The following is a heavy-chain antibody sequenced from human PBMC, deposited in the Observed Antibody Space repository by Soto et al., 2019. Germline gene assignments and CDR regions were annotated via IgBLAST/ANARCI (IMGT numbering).Heavy chain of an antibody. CDR2: ISYTGANQ. J-gene: IGHJ4*02. D-gene: IGHD3-10*01. V-gene: IGHV3-30*14. CDR3: ARDAFLFIRTAYYDH. CDR1: GFTFSTYA. Sequence: QVRLVESGGGAVQPGDSLRLSCDASGFTFSTYALHWVRQAPGKGLEWVAVISYTGANQYYADSVKSRFTVSRDNSKYIAALQTTSLKPQDSSVYYCARDAFLFIRTAYYDHWGQGTLFTVSS.